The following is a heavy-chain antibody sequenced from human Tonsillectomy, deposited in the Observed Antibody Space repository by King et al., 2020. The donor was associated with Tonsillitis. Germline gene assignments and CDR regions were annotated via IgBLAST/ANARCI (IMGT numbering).Heavy chain of an antibody. CDR1: CYTFTSYG. CDR2: ISAYNGNT. J-gene: IGHJ4*02. Sequence: QLVQSGAEVKKPGASVRVSCKASCYTFTSYGISWVRQAPGQGLEWMGWISAYNGNTDYAQKFQGRDTMTRDTSTSTAYMELRSLRSDDTAVYYCARDSGGSYSFYLDYWGQGTLVTVSS. CDR3: ARDSGGSYSFYLDY. V-gene: IGHV1-18*01. D-gene: IGHD1-26*01.